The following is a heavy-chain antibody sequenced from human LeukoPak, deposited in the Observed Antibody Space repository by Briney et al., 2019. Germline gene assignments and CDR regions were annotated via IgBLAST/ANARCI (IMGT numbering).Heavy chain of an antibody. D-gene: IGHD3-10*01. CDR2: INHSGST. CDR1: GGSFSGYC. V-gene: IGHV4-34*01. Sequence: PSETLSLTCAVYGGSFSGYCWSWIRQPPGKGLEWIGEINHSGSTNYNPSLKSRVTISVDTSKNQFSLKLSSVTAADTAVYYCAREWAGFGVVPLRDYWGQGTLVTVSS. CDR3: AREWAGFGVVPLRDY. J-gene: IGHJ4*02.